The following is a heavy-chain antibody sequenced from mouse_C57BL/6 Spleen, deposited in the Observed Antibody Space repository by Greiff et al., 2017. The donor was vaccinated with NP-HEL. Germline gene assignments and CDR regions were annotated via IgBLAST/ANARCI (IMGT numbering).Heavy chain of an antibody. CDR2: ISSGSSTI. CDR3: ASNCYDNSYYAMDY. V-gene: IGHV5-17*01. J-gene: IGHJ4*01. CDR1: GFTFSDYG. Sequence: EVQLVESGGGLVKPGGSLKLSCAASGFTFSDYGMHWVRQAPEKGLEWVAYISSGSSTIYYADTVKGRSTISRDNAKNTLFLQLSSLRSEDTAVYYCASNCYDNSYYAMDYWGQGTSVTVSS. D-gene: IGHD2-1*01.